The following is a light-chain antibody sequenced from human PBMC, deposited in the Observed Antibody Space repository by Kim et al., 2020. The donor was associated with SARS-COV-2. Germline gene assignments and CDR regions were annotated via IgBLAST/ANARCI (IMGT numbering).Light chain of an antibody. CDR3: SALDSSLSAYV. J-gene: IGLJ1*01. Sequence: QAGLTQPPSVSKGLRQTATLTCTGNSNIVGNQGAAWLQQHQGHPPKLLSYRNNNRPSGISERFSASRSGNTASLTITGLQPEDEAGYYCSALDSSLSAYVFGTGTKVTVL. V-gene: IGLV10-54*02. CDR1: SNIVGNQG. CDR2: RNN.